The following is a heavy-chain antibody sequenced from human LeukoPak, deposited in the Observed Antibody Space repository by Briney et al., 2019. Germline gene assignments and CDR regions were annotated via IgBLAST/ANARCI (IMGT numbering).Heavy chain of an antibody. CDR3: ARERACSGGSCHSAFDY. V-gene: IGHV4-4*07. Sequence: SETLSLTCTVSGGSISSYYWSWIRQPAGKGLEWIGRIYTSGSTNYNPSLKSRVTMSVNTSKNQFSLKLSSVTAADTGVYYCARERACSGGSCHSAFDYWGQGTLVTVSS. J-gene: IGHJ4*02. D-gene: IGHD2-15*01. CDR2: IYTSGST. CDR1: GGSISSYY.